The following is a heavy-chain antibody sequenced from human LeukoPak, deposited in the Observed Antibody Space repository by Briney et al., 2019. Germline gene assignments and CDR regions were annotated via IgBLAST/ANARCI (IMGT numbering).Heavy chain of an antibody. CDR1: GYSISSGYY. CDR2: IYHSGST. Sequence: PSETLSLTCTVSGYSISSGYYWGWIRQPPGKGLEWIGSIYHSGSTYYNPSLKSRVTISVDTSKNQFSLKLSSVTAADTAVYYCAPGRFLEWFPWGRGTLVTVSS. CDR3: APGRFLEWFP. V-gene: IGHV4-38-2*02. J-gene: IGHJ5*02. D-gene: IGHD3-3*01.